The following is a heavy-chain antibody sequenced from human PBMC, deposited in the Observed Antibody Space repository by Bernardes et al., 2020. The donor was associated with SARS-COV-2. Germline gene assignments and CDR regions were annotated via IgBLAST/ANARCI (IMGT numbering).Heavy chain of an antibody. D-gene: IGHD2-8*01. V-gene: IGHV3-23*01. Sequence: GGSLRLSCAASGFTFSSYAMSWVRQAPGKGLEWVSAISGSGGSTHYADSVKGRFTISRDNAKSSLSLQMNSLRAEDTAVYYCARSYLDYYYGMDVWGQGTTVTVSS. CDR3: ARSYLDYYYGMDV. J-gene: IGHJ6*02. CDR2: ISGSGGST. CDR1: GFTFSSYA.